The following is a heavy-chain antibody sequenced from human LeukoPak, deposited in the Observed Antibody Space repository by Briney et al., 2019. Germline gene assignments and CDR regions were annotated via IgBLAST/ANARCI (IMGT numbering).Heavy chain of an antibody. D-gene: IGHD3-16*01. J-gene: IGHJ4*02. CDR3: AREIPVGGNFDY. V-gene: IGHV4-39*07. CDR1: GGSISSSSYY. Sequence: PSETLSLTCTVSGGSISSSSYYWGWIRQPPGKGLGWIGSIYYSGSTYYNPSLKSRVTISVDTSKNQFSLKLSSVTAADTAVYYCAREIPVGGNFDYWGQGTLVTVSS. CDR2: IYYSGST.